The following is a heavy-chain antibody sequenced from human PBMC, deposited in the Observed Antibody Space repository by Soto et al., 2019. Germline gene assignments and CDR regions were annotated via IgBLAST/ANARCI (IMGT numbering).Heavy chain of an antibody. CDR1: GFTFSSYA. CDR2: ISGSGGST. V-gene: IGHV3-23*01. Sequence: EVQLLESGGGLVQPGGSLRLSCTASGFTFSSYAMNWVRQAPGKGLEWVSVISGSGGSTYYADSVKSRFTISRDNSKNKLYLQMNSLRAEDTAVYYCASRTSGWYFDYWGQGTLVTVSS. J-gene: IGHJ4*02. D-gene: IGHD6-19*01. CDR3: ASRTSGWYFDY.